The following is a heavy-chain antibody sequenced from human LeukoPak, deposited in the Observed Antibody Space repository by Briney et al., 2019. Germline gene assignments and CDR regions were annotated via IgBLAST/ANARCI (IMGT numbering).Heavy chain of an antibody. CDR1: GFTFSSYW. J-gene: IGHJ4*02. Sequence: PGGSLRLSCAASGFTFSSYWMSWVRQAPGKGLEWVSAISGSGGSTYYADSVKGRFTISRDNSKNTLYLQMNSLRAEDTAVYYGAKRSSNYDAFYFDYWGQGTLVTVSS. V-gene: IGHV3-23*01. CDR3: AKRSSNYDAFYFDY. CDR2: ISGSGGST. D-gene: IGHD4-11*01.